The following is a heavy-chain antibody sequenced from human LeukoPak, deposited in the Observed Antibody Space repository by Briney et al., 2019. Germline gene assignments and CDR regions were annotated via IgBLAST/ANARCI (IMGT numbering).Heavy chain of an antibody. CDR3: ARDSPKLYYYYGMDV. J-gene: IGHJ6*04. CDR2: ISSSGSTI. Sequence: GGSLRLSCAASGFTFSDYYMSWIRQAPGKGLEWVSYISSSGSTIYYADSVKGRFTISRDNAKNSLYLQMSSLRAEDTAVYYCARDSPKLYYYYGMDVWGKGTTVTVSS. D-gene: IGHD1-7*01. CDR1: GFTFSDYY. V-gene: IGHV3-11*01.